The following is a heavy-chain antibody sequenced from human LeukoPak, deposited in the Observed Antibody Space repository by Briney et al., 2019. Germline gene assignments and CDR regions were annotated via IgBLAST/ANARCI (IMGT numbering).Heavy chain of an antibody. D-gene: IGHD4-17*01. J-gene: IGHJ6*03. CDR3: ARHVATTVTRGYSCHPMDV. V-gene: IGHV4-59*08. CDR1: GASISTYY. CDR2: IARSGGA. Sequence: SETLSLTCTASGASISTYYWSWIRQPPGEGLEWIAYIARSGGAVYNPSLNSRLTVSVDTSKNQFSLKLNSVTAADTAVYYCARHVATTVTRGYSCHPMDVWGKGTTVSVSS.